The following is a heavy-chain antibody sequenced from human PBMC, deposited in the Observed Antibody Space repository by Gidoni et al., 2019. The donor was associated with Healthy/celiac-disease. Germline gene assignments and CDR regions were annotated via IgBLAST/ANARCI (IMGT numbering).Heavy chain of an antibody. D-gene: IGHD3-16*01. CDR3: AKGSHYDYVWGSFPL. CDR1: GFTFSSYA. J-gene: IGHJ4*02. V-gene: IGHV3-23*01. CDR2: ISGSGGST. Sequence: EVQLLESGGGLVQPGGSLRLSCAASGFTFSSYAMRWVRQAPGKGLEWVSAISGSGGSTYYADSVKGRFTISRDNSKNTLYLQMNSLRAEDTAVYYCAKGSHYDYVWGSFPLWGQGTLVTVSS.